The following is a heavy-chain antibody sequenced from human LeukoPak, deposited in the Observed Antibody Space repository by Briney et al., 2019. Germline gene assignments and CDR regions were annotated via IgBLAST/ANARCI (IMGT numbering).Heavy chain of an antibody. D-gene: IGHD3-22*01. J-gene: IGHJ3*02. V-gene: IGHV4-61*02. Sequence: SETLSLTCTVSGGSISSGSYYWSWIRQPAGKGLEWIGRIYTSGSTNYNPSLKSRVTMSVDTSKNQFSLKLSSVTAADTAVYYCARERNYDSSGYIDAFDIWGQGTMVTVSS. CDR3: ARERNYDSSGYIDAFDI. CDR1: GGSISSGSYY. CDR2: IYTSGST.